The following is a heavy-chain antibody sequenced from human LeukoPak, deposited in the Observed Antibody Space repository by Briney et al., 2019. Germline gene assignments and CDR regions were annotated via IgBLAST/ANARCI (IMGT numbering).Heavy chain of an antibody. D-gene: IGHD3-22*01. V-gene: IGHV3-64*04. CDR1: GFTFSTYA. CDR3: ARTYYYDSSGPD. J-gene: IGHJ4*02. CDR2: ISINGGST. Sequence: GGSLRLSCSASGFTFSTYAMHWVRQAPGKGLEYVSAISINGGSTNYADSVKGRFTISRDNSKNTLYLQMNSLRAEDTAVYYCARTYYYDSSGPDWGQGTLVTVSS.